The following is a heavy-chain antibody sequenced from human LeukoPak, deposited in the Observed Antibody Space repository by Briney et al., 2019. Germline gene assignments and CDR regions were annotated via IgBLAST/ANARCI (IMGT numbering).Heavy chain of an antibody. Sequence: GGSLRLSCVASGFTFSNYWMHWVRQPPGKGLVWVSRIYVDGRTTNYADSVKGRFTISRDNSKNTLYLQMNSLRAEDTAVYYCAKAKSYYDSSGTYYFDYWGQGTLVTISS. D-gene: IGHD3-22*01. J-gene: IGHJ4*02. CDR3: AKAKSYYDSSGTYYFDY. CDR1: GFTFSNYW. V-gene: IGHV3-74*01. CDR2: IYVDGRTT.